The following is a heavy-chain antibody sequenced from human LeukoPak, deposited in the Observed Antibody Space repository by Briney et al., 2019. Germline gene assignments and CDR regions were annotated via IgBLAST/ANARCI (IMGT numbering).Heavy chain of an antibody. V-gene: IGHV3-21*01. CDR2: ISSSSSYI. CDR3: ASRDYYYYYMDV. CDR1: GFTFSSYA. J-gene: IGHJ6*03. Sequence: GGSLRLSCAASGFTFSSYAMSWVRQAPGKGLEWVSSISSSSSYIYYADSVKGRFTISRDNAKNSLYLQMNSLRAEDTAVYYCASRDYYYYYMDVWGKGATVTVSS. D-gene: IGHD5-24*01.